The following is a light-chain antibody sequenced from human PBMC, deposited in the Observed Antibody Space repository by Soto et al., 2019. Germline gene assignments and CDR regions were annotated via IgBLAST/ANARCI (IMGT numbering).Light chain of an antibody. V-gene: IGLV3-9*01. CDR1: NIGSKS. J-gene: IGLJ2*01. Sequence: SYELTQPLSVSVALGQTARITCGGNNIGSKSVHWYQQKPGQAPVLVIYSDSIRPSGIPDRFSGSNSGNTATLTITRAQAGDEVDYYCQVWDSNTVLFGGGTKVTVL. CDR3: QVWDSNTVL. CDR2: SDS.